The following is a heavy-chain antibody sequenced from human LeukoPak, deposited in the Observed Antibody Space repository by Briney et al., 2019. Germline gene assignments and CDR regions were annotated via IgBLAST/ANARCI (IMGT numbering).Heavy chain of an antibody. J-gene: IGHJ4*02. V-gene: IGHV1-46*01. D-gene: IGHD6-19*01. CDR3: ARGVSSGPLGY. CDR1: GYTFTNYY. Sequence: ASVKVSCKASGYTFTNYYMHWGRQAPGQGLEWMGIINPSGGSTSYAQKFQGRVSRVTMTRDTSTSTVYMELSSLKSEDTAVYYCARGVSSGPLGYWGQGTLVIVCS. CDR2: INPSGGST.